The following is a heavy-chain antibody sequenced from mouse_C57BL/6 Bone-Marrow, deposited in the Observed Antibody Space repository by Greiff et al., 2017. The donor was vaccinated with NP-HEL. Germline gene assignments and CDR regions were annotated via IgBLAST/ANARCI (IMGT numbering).Heavy chain of an antibody. CDR3: ARRDYYGSSFDY. CDR2: ISNGGGST. Sequence: EVKLQESGGGLVQPGGSLKLSCAASGFTFSDYYMYWVRQTPEKRLEWVAYISNGGGSTYYPDTVKGRFTISRDNAKNTLYLQMSRLKSEDTAMYYCARRDYYGSSFDYWGQGTTLTVSS. V-gene: IGHV5-12*01. J-gene: IGHJ2*01. D-gene: IGHD1-1*01. CDR1: GFTFSDYY.